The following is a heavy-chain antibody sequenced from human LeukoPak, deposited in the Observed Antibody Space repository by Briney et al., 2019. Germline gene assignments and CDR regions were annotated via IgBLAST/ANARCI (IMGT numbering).Heavy chain of an antibody. J-gene: IGHJ4*02. D-gene: IGHD3-10*01. CDR1: GGTFSSYA. Sequence: SVKVSCKASGGTFSSYAISWVRQAPRQGLEWMGGIIPIFGTANYAQKFQGRVTITADKSTSTAYMELSSLRSEDTAVYYCARGGITMVRGVIRPHYFDYWGQGTLVTVSS. CDR2: IIPIFGTA. V-gene: IGHV1-69*06. CDR3: ARGGITMVRGVIRPHYFDY.